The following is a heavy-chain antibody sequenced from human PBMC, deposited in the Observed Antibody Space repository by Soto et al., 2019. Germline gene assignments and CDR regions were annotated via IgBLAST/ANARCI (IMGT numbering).Heavy chain of an antibody. J-gene: IGHJ4*02. D-gene: IGHD3-22*01. V-gene: IGHV3-53*01. CDR1: GFTVSSNY. CDR3: ASQTYYYDSSGYQFDY. CDR2: IYSGGST. Sequence: PVGSLRLSCAASGFTVSSNYMSWVRQAPGKGLEWVSVIYSGGSTYYADSVKGRFTISRDNSKNTLYLQMNSLRAEDTAVYYCASQTYYYDSSGYQFDYWGQGTLVTVSS.